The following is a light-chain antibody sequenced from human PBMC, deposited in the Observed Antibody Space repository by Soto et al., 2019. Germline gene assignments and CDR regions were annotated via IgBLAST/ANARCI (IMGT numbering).Light chain of an antibody. CDR3: AAWDDSLSGLYV. CDR2: RNN. J-gene: IGLJ1*01. CDR1: SSNIGSNY. V-gene: IGLV1-47*01. Sequence: QSVLPQPGSASRSPGQTVTISYSGSSSNIGSNYVYWYQQLPGTAPKLLIYRNNQRPSGVPDRFSGSKSGTSASLAISGLRSEDEADYYCAAWDDSLSGLYVFGTGTKVTVL.